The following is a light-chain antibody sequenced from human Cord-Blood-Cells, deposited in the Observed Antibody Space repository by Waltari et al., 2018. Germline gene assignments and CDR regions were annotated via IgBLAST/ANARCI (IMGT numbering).Light chain of an antibody. CDR1: QSVSSSY. CDR2: GAS. V-gene: IGKV3-20*01. Sequence: DIVLTQSPGTLSLSPGERATLSCRASQSVSSSYLAWYQQKPGQAPRLLIYGASSRATGIPDRFSGSGSGTDSTLTISRLEPEDFAVYYCQQYGSSPGLTFGGGTKVEIK. CDR3: QQYGSSPGLT. J-gene: IGKJ4*01.